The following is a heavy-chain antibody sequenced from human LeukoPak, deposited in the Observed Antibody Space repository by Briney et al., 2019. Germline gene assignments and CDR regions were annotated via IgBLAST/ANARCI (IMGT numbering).Heavy chain of an antibody. Sequence: GGSLRLSCVGSGFTFSDYYINWIRQAPGKGLEWVSHIGSVSGTIYYADSVKGRFTISRDDAKNSVFLQVNSLRAEDTALYYCARKFDRDGAYWGRGTLVTVAS. CDR2: IGSVSGTI. J-gene: IGHJ4*02. D-gene: IGHD5-24*01. CDR1: GFTFSDYY. CDR3: ARKFDRDGAY. V-gene: IGHV3-11*01.